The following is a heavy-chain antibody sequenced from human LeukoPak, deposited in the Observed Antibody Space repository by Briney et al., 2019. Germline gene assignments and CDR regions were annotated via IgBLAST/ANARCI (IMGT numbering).Heavy chain of an antibody. CDR3: VKDLFRSTYYFDY. D-gene: IGHD2-2*01. CDR1: GFSFGTYG. CDR2: IWDDGTTK. J-gene: IGHJ4*02. Sequence: QSGGSLRLSCAASGFSFGTYGMHWVRQAPGKGLEWVAVIWDDGTTKYYADSVKGRFTISRDNSKNTLYLQMNSLRAEDTAMYYCVKDLFRSTYYFDYWGQGTLVTVSS. V-gene: IGHV3-33*06.